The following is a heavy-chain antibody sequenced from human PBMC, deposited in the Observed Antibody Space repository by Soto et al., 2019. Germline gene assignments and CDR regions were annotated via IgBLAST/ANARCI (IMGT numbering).Heavy chain of an antibody. CDR1: DGSSRRGGCC. CDR2: IYYSGST. J-gene: IGHJ4*02. D-gene: IGHD3-3*01. Sequence: SDTCVVSDGSSRRGGCCWSRIRQPPGKGLEWIGYIYYSGSTYYNPSLKSRVTISVDTSKNQFPLKLSSVTAADTAVYYCARGRYDFWSGYYTGVLDYWGQGTLVTVSS. CDR3: ARGRYDFWSGYYTGVLDY. V-gene: IGHV4-30-4*08.